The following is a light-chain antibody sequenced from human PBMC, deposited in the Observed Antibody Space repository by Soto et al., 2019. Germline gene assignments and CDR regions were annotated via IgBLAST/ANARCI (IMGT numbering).Light chain of an antibody. J-gene: IGKJ1*01. CDR3: QQYGSSPTWT. CDR1: QSVGSSY. CDR2: GAS. Sequence: EIVLMQSPGTLYLSPGERATLSCRASQSVGSSYLAWYQQKPGQAPRLLIYGASSRATGIPDRFSGSGSGTDFPLTISRQEPEDFAVYYCQQYGSSPTWTFGQGTKVEI. V-gene: IGKV3-20*01.